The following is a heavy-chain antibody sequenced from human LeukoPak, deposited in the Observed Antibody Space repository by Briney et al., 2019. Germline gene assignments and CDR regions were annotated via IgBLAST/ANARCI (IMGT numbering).Heavy chain of an antibody. Sequence: GGSLRLSCAASGFTVSSNYMSWVRQAPGKGLEWVSVIYNGGSTYYADSVKGRFTVSRDNSKNTLYLQMNSLRAEDTAVYYCARDPRGTRSRYPMDVWGKGTTVTVSS. CDR3: ARDPRGTRSRYPMDV. CDR1: GFTVSSNY. J-gene: IGHJ6*04. CDR2: IYNGGST. D-gene: IGHD3-16*01. V-gene: IGHV3-66*02.